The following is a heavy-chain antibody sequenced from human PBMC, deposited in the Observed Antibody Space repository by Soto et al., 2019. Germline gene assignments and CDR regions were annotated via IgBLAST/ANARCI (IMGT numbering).Heavy chain of an antibody. Sequence: QVQLVESGGGLVKPGGSLRLSCAASGFTFSDYYMSWIRQAPGKGLEWVSYISSSSSYTNYADSVKGRFTISRDNDKSALYLQMNSLRAEVSALYYCSSGGETTQGVYFDYWGQGTLVNVSS. CDR3: SSGGETTQGVYFDY. D-gene: IGHD3-16*01. CDR1: GFTFSDYY. V-gene: IGHV3-11*05. CDR2: ISSSSSYT. J-gene: IGHJ4*02.